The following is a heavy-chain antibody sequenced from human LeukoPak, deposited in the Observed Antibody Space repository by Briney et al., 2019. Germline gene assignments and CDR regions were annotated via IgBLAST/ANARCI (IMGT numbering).Heavy chain of an antibody. J-gene: IGHJ4*02. CDR1: GASISSYY. V-gene: IGHV4-4*07. CDR2: LYPTGNT. CDR3: VREIEHFGIDY. Sequence: SETLSPTCTVSGASISSYYWSWIRQSAGKGLEWIGRLYPTGNTKYNPSLGGRVTVSGDTSKNQFSLRLSSVTAADTAFYYCVREIEHFGIDYWGQGALVSVSS. D-gene: IGHD3-10*01.